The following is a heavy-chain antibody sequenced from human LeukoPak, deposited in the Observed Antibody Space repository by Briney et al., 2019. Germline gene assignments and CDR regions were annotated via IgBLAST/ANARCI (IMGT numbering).Heavy chain of an antibody. CDR3: ARGGGLLWFGEELVFDY. Sequence: GGSLRLSCAASGFTFDDYAMHWVRQAPGKGLEWVSGISWNSGSIGYADSVKGRFTISRDNAKNSLYLQMNSLRAEDTALYYCARGGGLLWFGEELVFDYWGQGTLVTVSS. CDR1: GFTFDDYA. CDR2: ISWNSGSI. J-gene: IGHJ4*02. D-gene: IGHD3-10*01. V-gene: IGHV3-9*01.